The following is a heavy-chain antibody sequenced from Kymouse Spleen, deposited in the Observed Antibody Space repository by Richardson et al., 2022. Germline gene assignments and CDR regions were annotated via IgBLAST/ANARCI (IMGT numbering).Heavy chain of an antibody. CDR3: ARGPRITMVRGVLPFDY. V-gene: IGHV4-34*01. CDR2: INHSGST. CDR1: GGSFSGYY. J-gene: IGHJ4*02. Sequence: QVQLQQWGAGLLKPSETLSLTCAVYGGSFSGYYWSWIRQPPGKGLEWIGEINHSGSTNYNPSLKSRVTISVDTSKNQFSLKLSSVTAADTAVYYCARGPRITMVRGVLPFDYWGQGTLVTVSS. D-gene: IGHD3-10*01.